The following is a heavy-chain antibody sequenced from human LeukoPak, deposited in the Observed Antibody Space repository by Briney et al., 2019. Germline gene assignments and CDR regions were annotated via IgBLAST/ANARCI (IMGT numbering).Heavy chain of an antibody. V-gene: IGHV4-59*01. J-gene: IGHJ6*02. D-gene: IGHD1-26*01. CDR2: ICYNGNT. CDR1: GGSTSSYY. Sequence: SETLSLTCIVSGGSTSSYYWNWIRRPPGKGLEWIGYICYNGNTNYSPSLKSRVTMSVDTSKNLFSLKVSSVTAADTAVYYCARGRSNYYGMDVWGQGTTVTVSS. CDR3: ARGRSNYYGMDV.